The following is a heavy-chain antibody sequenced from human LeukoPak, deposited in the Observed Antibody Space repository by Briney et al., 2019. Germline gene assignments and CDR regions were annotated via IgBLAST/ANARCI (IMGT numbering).Heavy chain of an antibody. J-gene: IGHJ3*02. CDR1: GYTFTGYY. D-gene: IGHD3-9*01. CDR3: ARVPEYFDWLLPFDI. Sequence: ASVKVSCKASGYTFTGYYMHWVRRAPGQGLEWMGWIHPNSGGTNYAQKFQGRVTMTRDTSISTAYMELSRLRSDDTAVYYCARVPEYFDWLLPFDIWGQGTMVTVSS. V-gene: IGHV1-2*02. CDR2: IHPNSGGT.